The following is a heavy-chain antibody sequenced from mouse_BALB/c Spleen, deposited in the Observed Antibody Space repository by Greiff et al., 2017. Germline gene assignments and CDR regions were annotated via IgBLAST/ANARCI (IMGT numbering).Heavy chain of an antibody. CDR1: GFTFSDYY. CDR2: ISDGGSYT. D-gene: IGHD2-1*01. V-gene: IGHV5-4*02. CDR3: ARDGAYGNWFAY. Sequence: EVKVVESGGGLVKPGGSLKLSCAASGFTFSDYYMYWVRQTPEKRLEWVATISDGGSYTYYPDSVKGRFTISRDNAKNNLYLQMSSLKSEDTAMYYCARDGAYGNWFAYWGQGTLVTVSA. J-gene: IGHJ3*01.